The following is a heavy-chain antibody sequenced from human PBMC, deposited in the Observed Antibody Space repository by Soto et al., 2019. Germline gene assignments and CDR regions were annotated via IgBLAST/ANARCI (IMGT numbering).Heavy chain of an antibody. J-gene: IGHJ5*02. Sequence: QLQLQESGPGLVKPSETLSLTCTASGGSISSSSYYWGWIRQPPGKGLEWIGSIYYSGSTYYNPSLKSRVTISVDTSKNQFSRKLSSVTAADTAVYYCARQRAAADLLDPWGQGTLVTVSS. CDR3: ARQRAAADLLDP. CDR2: IYYSGST. CDR1: GGSISSSSYY. V-gene: IGHV4-39*01. D-gene: IGHD6-13*01.